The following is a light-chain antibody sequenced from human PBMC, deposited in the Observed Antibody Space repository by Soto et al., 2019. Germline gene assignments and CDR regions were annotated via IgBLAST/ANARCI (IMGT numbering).Light chain of an antibody. J-gene: IGKJ1*01. CDR3: QQYNNWPRT. CDR1: QSVSSY. Sequence: EIVLTQSPATLSLSPGERATLSCRASQSVSSYLAWYQQKPGQAPRLLIYDASNRATGIPARFSGSGSGTEFTLTISSLQSEEFAVYYCQQYNNWPRTFGQGNKVDIK. CDR2: DAS. V-gene: IGKV3-15*01.